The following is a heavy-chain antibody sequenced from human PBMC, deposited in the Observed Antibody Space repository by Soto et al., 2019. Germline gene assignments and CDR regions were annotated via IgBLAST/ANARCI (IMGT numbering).Heavy chain of an antibody. CDR2: IYYSGST. J-gene: IGHJ6*02. CDR3: ARDTADLGYGMDV. V-gene: IGHV4-31*03. CDR1: GGSIRSGGYY. Sequence: QVQLQESGPGLVKPSQTLSLTCTVSGGSIRSGGYYWSWIRQHPGKGLEWIGYIYYSGSTYYNPSLKSRVTISVDTSKNQFSLKLSSVTAADTAVYYCARDTADLGYGMDVWGQGTTVTVSS. D-gene: IGHD5-18*01.